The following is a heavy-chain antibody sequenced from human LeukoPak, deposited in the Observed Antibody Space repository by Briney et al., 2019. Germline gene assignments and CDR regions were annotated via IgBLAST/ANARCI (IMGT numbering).Heavy chain of an antibody. CDR3: ATTEGYSSSGLTFDI. CDR2: ISAYNGNT. Sequence: ASVKVPCKASGYTFTSYGISWVRQAPGQGLEWMGWISAYNGNTNYAQKLQGRVTMTTDTSTSTAYMELRSLRSDDTAVYYCATTEGYSSSGLTFDIWGQGTMVTVSS. CDR1: GYTFTSYG. V-gene: IGHV1-18*01. D-gene: IGHD6-6*01. J-gene: IGHJ3*02.